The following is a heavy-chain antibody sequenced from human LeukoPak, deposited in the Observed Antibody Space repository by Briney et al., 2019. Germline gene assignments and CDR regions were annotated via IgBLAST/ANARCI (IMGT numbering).Heavy chain of an antibody. CDR1: GGSITSHY. Sequence: TSETLSLTCTVPGGSITSHYGSWIRQPPGKGLEWIGYISYSGSTEYNPSLKSRVTISVDTSKNQFSLNLSSGTAADTAVYYCAATNYHGSGNYYNAFDYWGQGTLVTVSP. CDR3: AATNYHGSGNYYNAFDY. J-gene: IGHJ4*02. D-gene: IGHD3-10*01. CDR2: ISYSGST. V-gene: IGHV4-59*08.